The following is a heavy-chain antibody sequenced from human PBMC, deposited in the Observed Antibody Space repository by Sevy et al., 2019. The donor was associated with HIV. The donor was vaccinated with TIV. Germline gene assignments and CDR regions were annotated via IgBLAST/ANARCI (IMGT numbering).Heavy chain of an antibody. CDR1: GFTFGDYA. V-gene: IGHV3-49*03. Sequence: GGSLRLSCTGSGFTFGDYAMSWFRQAPGMGLEWVGFIRSKDYGGATEYAASVKGRFTISSDDSKSIADLQMNSLKTEDTAVYYCTRGYYHDSSGYSDYWGQGTLVTVSS. CDR3: TRGYYHDSSGYSDY. CDR2: IRSKDYGGAT. J-gene: IGHJ4*02. D-gene: IGHD3-22*01.